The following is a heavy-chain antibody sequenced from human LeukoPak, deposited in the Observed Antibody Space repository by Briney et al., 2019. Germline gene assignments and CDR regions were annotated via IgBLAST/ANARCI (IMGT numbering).Heavy chain of an antibody. Sequence: GGSLRLSCAASGFTFSTYWMNWVRQAPGKGLEWVANIKPDGSEGYYVDSVKGRFTLSRDNAQNSLYLQMNSPRDDDTAVYYCARAKRPMVLDHWGQGTLVTVSS. CDR3: ARAKRPMVLDH. J-gene: IGHJ4*02. V-gene: IGHV3-7*03. D-gene: IGHD3-10*01. CDR1: GFTFSTYW. CDR2: IKPDGSEG.